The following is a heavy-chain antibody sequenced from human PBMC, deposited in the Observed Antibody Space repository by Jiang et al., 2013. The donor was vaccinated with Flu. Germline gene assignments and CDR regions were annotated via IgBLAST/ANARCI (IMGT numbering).Heavy chain of an antibody. Sequence: GAEVKKPGSSVKVSCKASGGTFSSYTISWVRQAPGQGLEWMGRIIPILGIANYAQKFQGRVTITADKSTSTAYMELSSLRSEDTAVYYCRAVTNLWDFDYWGQGTLVTVSS. D-gene: IGHD4-17*01. CDR1: GGTFSSYT. V-gene: IGHV1-69*02. J-gene: IGHJ4*02. CDR3: RAVTNLWDFDY. CDR2: IIPILGIA.